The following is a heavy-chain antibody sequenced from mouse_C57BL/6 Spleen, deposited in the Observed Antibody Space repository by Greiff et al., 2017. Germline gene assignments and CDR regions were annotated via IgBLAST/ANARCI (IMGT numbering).Heavy chain of an antibody. CDR3: ARRDSNYAMDY. D-gene: IGHD2-5*01. V-gene: IGHV1-81*01. CDR1: GYTFTSYG. Sequence: QVQLKQSGAELARPGASVKLSCKASGYTFTSYGISWVKQRTGQGLEWIGEIYPRSGNTYYNEKFKGKATLTADKSSSTAYMELRSLTSEDSAVYFCARRDSNYAMDYWGQGTSVTVSS. CDR2: IYPRSGNT. J-gene: IGHJ4*01.